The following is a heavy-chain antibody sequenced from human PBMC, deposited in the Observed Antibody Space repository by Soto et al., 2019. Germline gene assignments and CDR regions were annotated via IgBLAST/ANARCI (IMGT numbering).Heavy chain of an antibody. CDR3: ARHVFNMARGPLDP. J-gene: IGHJ5*02. V-gene: IGHV5-51*01. D-gene: IGHD3-10*01. Sequence: GESLKISCHGSGYNFGDYWIAWVRQMPGKGLEWMGIIYPGDGDTLYSPSFQGQVTFSVDKSVNTAYLKWSSVEASDTAIYYCARHVFNMARGPLDPWGQGTRVTVSS. CDR1: GYNFGDYW. CDR2: IYPGDGDT.